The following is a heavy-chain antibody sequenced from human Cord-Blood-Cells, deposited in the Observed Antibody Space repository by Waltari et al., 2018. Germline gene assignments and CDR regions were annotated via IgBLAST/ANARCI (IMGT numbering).Heavy chain of an antibody. CDR1: GGSFSGYY. CDR3: AIYDFWSGYYRDY. J-gene: IGHJ4*02. D-gene: IGHD3-3*01. V-gene: IGHV4-34*01. Sequence: QVQLQQWGAGLLKPSETLSLTCAVYGGSFSGYYWSWIRQPPGKGLEWIGEINHSGSTNHHPSLKSRVTISVDTSKNQFSLKLSSVTAADTAVYYCAIYDFWSGYYRDYWGQGTLVTVSA. CDR2: INHSGST.